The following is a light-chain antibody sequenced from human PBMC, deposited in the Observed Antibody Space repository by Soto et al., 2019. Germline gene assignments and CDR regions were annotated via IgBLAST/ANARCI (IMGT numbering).Light chain of an antibody. J-gene: IGKJ1*01. Sequence: IQMTHSPSTLSGSVGERVTIICRASQTISSWFAWYQQKPGKATKLLIYKASTLKSGVPSRFSGSGSGTEFTLTISSLQPDDFATYYCQQYNSYSFGQGTKVDIK. CDR3: QQYNSYS. CDR1: QTISSW. CDR2: KAS. V-gene: IGKV1-5*03.